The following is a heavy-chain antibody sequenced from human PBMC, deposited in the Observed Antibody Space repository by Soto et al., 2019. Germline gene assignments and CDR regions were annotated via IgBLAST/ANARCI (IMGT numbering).Heavy chain of an antibody. D-gene: IGHD5-18*01. V-gene: IGHV3-21*01. Sequence: EVQVVESGGGLVKPGGSLRLSCAASGFTFTSRSMAWVRQAPGKGLEWVSSISSSSNYKYYADSVEGRFTISRDNAKNSLFLQMNSLRAEDTAVYYCARDSHSYGYGANWFDSWGQGTLVTVSS. CDR1: GFTFTSRS. J-gene: IGHJ5*01. CDR3: ARDSHSYGYGANWFDS. CDR2: ISSSSNYK.